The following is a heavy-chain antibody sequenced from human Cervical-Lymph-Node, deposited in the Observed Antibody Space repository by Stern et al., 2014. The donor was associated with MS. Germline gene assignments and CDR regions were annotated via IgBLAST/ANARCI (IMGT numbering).Heavy chain of an antibody. J-gene: IGHJ3*02. V-gene: IGHV1-69*01. CDR3: ARVHTASSHAFDI. CDR1: GGSFSNYA. Sequence: QVQLVQSGAEVKKPGSSVKVSCKASGGSFSNYAISWVRQAPGQGLEWMGGSIPVFGTANYAQKFQGRVTITADASTTTAYMELSSLRSEDTAVYYCARVHTASSHAFDIWGQGTLVTVSS. CDR2: SIPVFGTA. D-gene: IGHD5-18*01.